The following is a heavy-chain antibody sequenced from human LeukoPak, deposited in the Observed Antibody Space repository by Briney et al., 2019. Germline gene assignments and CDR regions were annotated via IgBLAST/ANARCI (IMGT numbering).Heavy chain of an antibody. D-gene: IGHD3-16*01. CDR1: GGSFSGYY. Sequence: SETLSLTCAVYGGSFSGYYWSWIRQPPGKGLEWTGEINHSGSTNYNPSLKSRVTISVDTSKNQFSLKLSSVTAADTAVYYCARFRDDYVWGSRNWFDPWGQGTLVTVSS. CDR2: INHSGST. V-gene: IGHV4-34*01. CDR3: ARFRDDYVWGSRNWFDP. J-gene: IGHJ5*02.